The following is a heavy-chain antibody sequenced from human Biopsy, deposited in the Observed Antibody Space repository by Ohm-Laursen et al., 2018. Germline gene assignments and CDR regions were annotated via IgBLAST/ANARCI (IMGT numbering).Heavy chain of an antibody. D-gene: IGHD1-1*01. CDR1: GYTLTALT. J-gene: IGHJ4*02. CDR3: AADINVWNVNY. Sequence: SVKVSCKVSGYTLTALTMHWVRPAPRRGLEWMGGFAPENGKTIYAQKFQGRITMTEDTSTDTAYMELSSLRSEDTAVYYCAADINVWNVNYWGQGTQVTVSS. CDR2: FAPENGKT. V-gene: IGHV1-24*01.